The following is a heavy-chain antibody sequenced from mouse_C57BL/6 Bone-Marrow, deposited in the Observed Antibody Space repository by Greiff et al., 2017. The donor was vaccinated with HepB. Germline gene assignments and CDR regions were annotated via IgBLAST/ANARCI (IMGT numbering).Heavy chain of an antibody. Sequence: VKLQQPGAELVKPGASVKMSCKASGYTFTSYWITWVKQRPGQGLEWIGDIYPGSGSTNYNEKFKSKATLTVDTSSSTAYMQLSSLTSEDSVVYYCARRYYGSSLYYFDYWGQGTTLTVSS. J-gene: IGHJ2*01. CDR3: ARRYYGSSLYYFDY. D-gene: IGHD1-1*01. CDR2: IYPGSGST. V-gene: IGHV1-55*01. CDR1: GYTFTSYW.